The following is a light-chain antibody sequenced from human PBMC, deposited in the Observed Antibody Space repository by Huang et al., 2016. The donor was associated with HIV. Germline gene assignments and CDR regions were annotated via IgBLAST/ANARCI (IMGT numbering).Light chain of an antibody. CDR1: QRVSSGY. Sequence: EIVLTQSPGTLFLSPGERATLSCRASQRVSSGYLAWYQQKPGQAPRLVIHGASSRATGIHDRFSGSGSGTDFTLTISRLEPEDFAVYYCQQYGTSPQTFGQGTKVEIK. CDR3: QQYGTSPQT. V-gene: IGKV3-20*01. J-gene: IGKJ1*01. CDR2: GAS.